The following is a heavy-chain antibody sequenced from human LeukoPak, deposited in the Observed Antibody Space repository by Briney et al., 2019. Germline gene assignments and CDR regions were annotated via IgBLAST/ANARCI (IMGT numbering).Heavy chain of an antibody. CDR1: GFTFSSYS. Sequence: GGSLRLSCAASGFTFSSYSMTWVRQAPGKGLEWVSSFTSRSRSIYYADSVKGRFTISRDNAKNSLYLQMNSLRAEDTAVYYCARGYSNADYWGQGTLVTVSS. D-gene: IGHD4-11*01. CDR3: ARGYSNADY. CDR2: FTSRSRSI. V-gene: IGHV3-21*04. J-gene: IGHJ4*02.